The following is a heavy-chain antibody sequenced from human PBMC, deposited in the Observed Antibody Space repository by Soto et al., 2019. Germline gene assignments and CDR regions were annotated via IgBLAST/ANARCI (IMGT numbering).Heavy chain of an antibody. V-gene: IGHV1-18*04. CDR2: ISVYTGNT. CDR1: GYTFTSYG. D-gene: IGHD2-2*01. J-gene: IGHJ6*02. CDR3: ARDRCTTARCYTHHFDV. Sequence: QVQLVQSGGEVTKPGASVKVSCKSSGYTFTSYGVSWVRQAPGQGLEWLGWISVYTGNTKQAQKFQDRVTLTTEASTATASLELRNLRSDDTAVYYCARDRCTTARCYTHHFDVWGQGTTVTVSS.